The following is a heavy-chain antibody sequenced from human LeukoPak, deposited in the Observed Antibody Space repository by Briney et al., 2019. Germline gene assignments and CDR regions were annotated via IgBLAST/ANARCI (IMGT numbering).Heavy chain of an antibody. Sequence: GGSLRLSCAASGFSFSSSAMHWVRQAPGKGLEWVAFISNDGSNKNYADSVKGRFTISRDNAKNTLYLQMNSLRAEDTAVYYCARDQGVVVIAMGDAFDIWGQGTMVTVSS. J-gene: IGHJ3*02. D-gene: IGHD2-21*01. V-gene: IGHV3-30-3*01. CDR3: ARDQGVVVIAMGDAFDI. CDR2: ISNDGSNK. CDR1: GFSFSSSA.